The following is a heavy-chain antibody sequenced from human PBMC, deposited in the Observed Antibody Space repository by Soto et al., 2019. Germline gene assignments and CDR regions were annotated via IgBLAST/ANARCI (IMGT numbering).Heavy chain of an antibody. D-gene: IGHD4-17*01. CDR3: AREKMETTPNGMDV. CDR1: GGTFSSYA. J-gene: IGHJ6*02. Sequence: SVKVSCKASGGTFSSYAISWVRQAPGQGLEWMGGIIPIFGTANYAQKFQGRVTITADESTSTAYMELSSLRSEDTAVYYCAREKMETTPNGMDVWGQGTTVTVSS. V-gene: IGHV1-69*01. CDR2: IIPIFGTA.